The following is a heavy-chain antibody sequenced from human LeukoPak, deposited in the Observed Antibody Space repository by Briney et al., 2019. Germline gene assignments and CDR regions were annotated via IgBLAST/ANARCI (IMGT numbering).Heavy chain of an antibody. CDR1: VVTFSVDT. D-gene: IGHD2-21*01. Sequence: GGSLRLSCVESVVTFSVDTMCWVRQVPGKGLEYVSAISSIEGTTYYANSVKGRFTISRDNAKNTLYLQMGSVEPEATAVYYCTRLGDNTAFDYWGQGTLVTVSS. J-gene: IGHJ4*02. V-gene: IGHV3-64*01. CDR2: ISSIEGTT. CDR3: TRLGDNTAFDY.